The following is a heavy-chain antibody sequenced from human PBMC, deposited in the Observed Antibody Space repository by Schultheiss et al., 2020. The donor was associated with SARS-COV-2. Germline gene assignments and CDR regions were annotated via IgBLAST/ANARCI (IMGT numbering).Heavy chain of an antibody. CDR3: ARATRVESFFRVRGGSFAF. V-gene: IGHV4-59*01. Sequence: SETLSLTCSVSGSSITGFFWTWIRQPPGKGLDPIGNIYFTGITKYNPSLKSRVTISIDTSKKQFSLKLGSVTAADTAVYFCARATRVESFFRVRGGSFAFWGRGALVTVSS. J-gene: IGHJ4*02. CDR1: GSSITGFF. D-gene: IGHD5-24*01. CDR2: IYFTGIT.